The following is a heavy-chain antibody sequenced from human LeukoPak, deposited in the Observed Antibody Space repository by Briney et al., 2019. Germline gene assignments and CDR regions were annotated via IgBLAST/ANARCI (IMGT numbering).Heavy chain of an antibody. CDR1: GYTLTELP. V-gene: IGHV1-24*01. J-gene: IGHJ3*02. CDR2: FDPEDGET. Sequence: GASVKVSCKVSGYTLTELPMHWVRQAPGKGLEWMGGFDPEDGETIYAQKFQGRVTMTEDTSTDTAYMELSSLRSEDTAVYYCATYSGSAVAFDIWGQGTMVTVSS. CDR3: ATYSGSAVAFDI. D-gene: IGHD1-26*01.